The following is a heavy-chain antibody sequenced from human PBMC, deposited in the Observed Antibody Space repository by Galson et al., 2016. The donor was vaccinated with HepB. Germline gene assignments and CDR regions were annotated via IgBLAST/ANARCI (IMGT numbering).Heavy chain of an antibody. Sequence: SGAEVKKPGESLKISCEGFGYRFTNNWIGWMRQMPGKGLEWMGIVYPGSSETRYSLSFQGQVIISVDKSIATAYLQWSSLSASDSAIYYCARLISGSCADAFDTWGRGTMVTVSS. CDR2: VYPGSSET. CDR1: GYRFTNNW. J-gene: IGHJ3*02. CDR3: ARLISGSCADAFDT. V-gene: IGHV5-51*01. D-gene: IGHD1-26*01.